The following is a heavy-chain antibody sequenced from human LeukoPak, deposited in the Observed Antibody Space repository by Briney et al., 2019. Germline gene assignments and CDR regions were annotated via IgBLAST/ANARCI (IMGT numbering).Heavy chain of an antibody. CDR2: INHSGST. V-gene: IGHV4-34*01. CDR1: GGSFSGYY. Sequence: SETLSLTCAVYGGSFSGYYWSWIRQPPGKGLEWIGEINHSGSTNYNPSLKSRVTISVDTSKNQFSLKLSSVTAADTAVYYCARNRRRGVSYYYYGMDVWGQGTTVTVSS. J-gene: IGHJ6*02. CDR3: ARNRRRGVSYYYYGMDV. D-gene: IGHD3-10*01.